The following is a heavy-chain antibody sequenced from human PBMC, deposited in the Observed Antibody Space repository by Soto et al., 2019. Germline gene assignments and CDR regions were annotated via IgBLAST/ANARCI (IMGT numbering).Heavy chain of an antibody. V-gene: IGHV1-18*01. J-gene: IGHJ5*01. CDR3: ARTPSAMIFALGWFDS. CDR2: ISTYNGNT. Sequence: QVQLVQSGAEVKKPGASVKVSCKPSGYTLISYDMSWVRQAPGQGLEWMGWISTYNGNTTYVQKFQGRVTMTTDTSTSTAYMELRSLRSDDTAVYYCARTPSAMIFALGWFDSWGQGSLVTVTS. D-gene: IGHD3-3*01. CDR1: GYTLISYD.